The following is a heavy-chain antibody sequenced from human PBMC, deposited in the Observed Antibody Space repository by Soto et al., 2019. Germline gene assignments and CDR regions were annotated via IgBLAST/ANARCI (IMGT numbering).Heavy chain of an antibody. V-gene: IGHV3-30*18. CDR1: GFVLSSYD. J-gene: IGHJ2*01. CDR2: ISYDGGYK. CDR3: TNVFFIMIRRRPRSTLFPYTASSDL. Sequence: GGSLRLSCAASGFVLSSYDIHWVRQAPGKGLEWVAGISYDGGYKSYADSLKGRFTISRDNSKKLVHLEINSLSDEDTAMYYCTNVFFIMIRRRPRSTLFPYTASSDL. D-gene: IGHD3-16*01.